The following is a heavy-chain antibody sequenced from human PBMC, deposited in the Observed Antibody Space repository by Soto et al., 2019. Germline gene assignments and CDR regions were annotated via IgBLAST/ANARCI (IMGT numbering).Heavy chain of an antibody. J-gene: IGHJ5*02. CDR3: ARKSSSSSWFDP. CDR1: GYNFFTYG. CDR2: ISTYDGNT. V-gene: IGHV1-18*01. Sequence: QVQLVQSGAEVKKPGASVKVSCKASGYNFFTYGITWVRQAPGQGLEWMGWISTYDGNTDYAQKLQGRVTMTTDTSTRTAYMELRSLRSDDTAVYYCARKSSSSSWFDPWGQGTLVTVSS. D-gene: IGHD6-6*01.